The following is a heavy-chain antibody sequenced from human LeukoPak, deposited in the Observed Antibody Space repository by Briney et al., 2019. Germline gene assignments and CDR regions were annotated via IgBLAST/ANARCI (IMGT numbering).Heavy chain of an antibody. J-gene: IGHJ4*02. CDR1: GYTFIGYY. D-gene: IGHD4-23*01. CDR2: INPNSGGT. Sequence: EASVRVSCTASGYTFIGYYIHWVRQAPGQGLEWMGWINPNSGGTNYAQTVKGRVTISRDTSNNTVYMEMRRLRADDTAVYYCAREAGNSELRRGIYYFDYWGQGTLVTVSS. CDR3: AREAGNSELRRGIYYFDY. V-gene: IGHV1-2*02.